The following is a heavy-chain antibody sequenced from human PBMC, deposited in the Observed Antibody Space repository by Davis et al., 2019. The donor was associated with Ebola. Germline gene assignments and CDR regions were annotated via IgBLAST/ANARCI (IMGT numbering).Heavy chain of an antibody. J-gene: IGHJ6*04. CDR1: GFTFSAHS. CDR3: VAMLGQDV. V-gene: IGHV4-34*08. D-gene: IGHD3-10*02. CDR2: IYHSGST. Sequence: ESLKISCAASGFTFSAHSMNWVRQPPGKGLEWIGEIYHSGSTNYNPSLKSRVTISVDKSKNQFSLKLSSVTAADTAVYYCVAMLGQDVWGKGTTVTVSS.